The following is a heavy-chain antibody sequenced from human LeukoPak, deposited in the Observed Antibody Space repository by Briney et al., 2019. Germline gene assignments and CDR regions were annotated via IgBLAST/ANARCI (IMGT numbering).Heavy chain of an antibody. V-gene: IGHV3-48*03. D-gene: IGHD3-3*01. CDR1: GFTFTSYE. Sequence: PGGSLRLSCAASGFTFTSYEMNWVRQAPGKWLEWVSYISSSGSTIYYADSVKGRFTISRDNAKNSLYLQMNSLRAEDTAVYYCARLVYDFWSGYYWLDYWGQGTLVTVSS. CDR2: ISSSGSTI. CDR3: ARLVYDFWSGYYWLDY. J-gene: IGHJ4*02.